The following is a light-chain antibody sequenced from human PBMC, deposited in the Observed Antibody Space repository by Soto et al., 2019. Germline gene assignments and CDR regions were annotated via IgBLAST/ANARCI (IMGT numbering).Light chain of an antibody. V-gene: IGKV1-9*01. J-gene: IGKJ5*01. CDR3: QQANSFSST. CDR1: QGISSY. CDR2: AAS. Sequence: DIQLTQSPSFLSASVGDRVTITCRASQGISSYLAWYQQKPGKAPKLLIYAASTLQSGVPSRFSGSGSGTEFTLTISSLQPEDFATYYCQQANSFSSTFGQGTRLEIK.